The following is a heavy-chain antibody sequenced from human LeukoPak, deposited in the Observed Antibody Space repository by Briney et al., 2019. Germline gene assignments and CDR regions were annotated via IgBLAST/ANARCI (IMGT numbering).Heavy chain of an antibody. CDR1: GFTFSSYS. CDR2: ISSSSSYI. J-gene: IGHJ4*02. CDR3: ARGGSSSHFDY. Sequence: GGSLRLSCAASGFTFSSYSMNWVRQAPGKGLEWVSSISSSSSYIYYADSVKGRFTISRDNAKNSLYPQMNSLRAEDTAVYYCARGGSSSHFDYWGQGTLVTVSS. V-gene: IGHV3-21*01. D-gene: IGHD6-6*01.